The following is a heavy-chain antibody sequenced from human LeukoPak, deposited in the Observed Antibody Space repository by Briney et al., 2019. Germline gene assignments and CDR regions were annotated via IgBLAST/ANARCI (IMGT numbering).Heavy chain of an antibody. D-gene: IGHD3-9*01. CDR3: VREHDWGDFDF. Sequence: KTSETLSLTCTVSGGSVISGSYYLSWIRQPPGKELEWIGYVSHSENTNYNPSLKSRVTISKDTSKNQFTLKLSSVTAADTAVYYCVREHDWGDFDFWGQGTLVTVSS. CDR2: VSHSENT. J-gene: IGHJ4*02. CDR1: GGSVISGSYY. V-gene: IGHV4-61*01.